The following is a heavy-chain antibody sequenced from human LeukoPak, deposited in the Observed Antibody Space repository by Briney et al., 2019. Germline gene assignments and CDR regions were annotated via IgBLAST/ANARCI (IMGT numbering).Heavy chain of an antibody. J-gene: IGHJ5*02. Sequence: PGGSLRLSCAASGFTFSSYAMSWVRQAPGKGLEWVSYISSSGSTMFYADSVKGRFTISRDNAKNSLYLQMNSLRAEDTAVYYCARGVLLTFDPWGQGTLVTVSS. CDR1: GFTFSSYA. CDR2: ISSSGSTM. V-gene: IGHV3-48*04. D-gene: IGHD2-15*01. CDR3: ARGVLLTFDP.